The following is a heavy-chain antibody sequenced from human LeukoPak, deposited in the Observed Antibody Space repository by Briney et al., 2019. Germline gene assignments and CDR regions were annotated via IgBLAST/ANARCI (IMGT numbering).Heavy chain of an antibody. CDR1: GYTFTAYY. D-gene: IGHD2-2*01. V-gene: IGHV1-2*02. CDR3: ARDRVVVPAAFDY. Sequence: VASVKVSCKAFGYTFTAYYMHWVRQAPGQGLEWMGWINPNSGGTNYAQKFQGRVTMTRDTSISTAYMELSRLRSDDTAVYYCARDRVVVPAAFDYWGQGTLVTVSS. J-gene: IGHJ4*02. CDR2: INPNSGGT.